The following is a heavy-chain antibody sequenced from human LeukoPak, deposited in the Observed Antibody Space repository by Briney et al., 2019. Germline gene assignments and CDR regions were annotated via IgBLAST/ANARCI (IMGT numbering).Heavy chain of an antibody. Sequence: GRSLRLSCAASGFSLSTYGMNWVRQAPGKGLEWVGGIKYDGIQEFYADSVKGRFTISRDTSKNTLYLQMNSLRAEDTAVYFCARDSLYDDNGYYHYFDYWGQGTLVTVSS. D-gene: IGHD3-22*01. J-gene: IGHJ4*02. CDR3: ARDSLYDDNGYYHYFDY. V-gene: IGHV3-33*05. CDR2: IKYDGIQE. CDR1: GFSLSTYG.